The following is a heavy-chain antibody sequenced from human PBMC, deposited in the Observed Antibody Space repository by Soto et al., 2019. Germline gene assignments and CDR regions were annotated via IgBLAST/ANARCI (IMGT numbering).Heavy chain of an antibody. V-gene: IGHV3-49*05. Sequence: EVQLVESGGGLVKPGRSLRLSCTASGFTFGDYAMSWFRQAPGKGLEWVGFIRSKAYGGTTEYAASVKGRFTISRDASKSIAYLQMNSLKTEDTAVYYCTRGWVFYGSGSYLGPYGMDVWGQGTTVTVSS. CDR2: IRSKAYGGTT. CDR1: GFTFGDYA. D-gene: IGHD3-10*01. CDR3: TRGWVFYGSGSYLGPYGMDV. J-gene: IGHJ6*02.